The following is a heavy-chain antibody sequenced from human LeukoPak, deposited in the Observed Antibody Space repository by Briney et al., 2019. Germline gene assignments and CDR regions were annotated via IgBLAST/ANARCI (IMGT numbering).Heavy chain of an antibody. Sequence: ASVKVSCKASGYTFTGYYMHWVRQAPGQGLEWMGWINPNSGGTNYAQKFQGRVTMTRDTSISTAYMGLSRLRSDDTAVYYCAVPGPSIVGATSWFDPWGQGTLVTVSS. J-gene: IGHJ5*02. CDR2: INPNSGGT. CDR1: GYTFTGYY. D-gene: IGHD1-26*01. V-gene: IGHV1-2*02. CDR3: AVPGPSIVGATSWFDP.